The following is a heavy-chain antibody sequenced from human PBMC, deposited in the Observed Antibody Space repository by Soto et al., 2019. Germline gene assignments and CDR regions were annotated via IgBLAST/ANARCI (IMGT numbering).Heavy chain of an antibody. Sequence: SETLSLTCAVYGGSCSGYYWSWIRQPPGKGLEWIGEINHSGSTNYNPSLKSRVTISVDTSKNQFSLKLSSVTAADTAVYYCAGRQQLVGPVRHGMDVWGQGTTVTVSS. D-gene: IGHD6-13*01. V-gene: IGHV4-34*01. CDR1: GGSCSGYY. CDR3: AGRQQLVGPVRHGMDV. J-gene: IGHJ6*02. CDR2: INHSGST.